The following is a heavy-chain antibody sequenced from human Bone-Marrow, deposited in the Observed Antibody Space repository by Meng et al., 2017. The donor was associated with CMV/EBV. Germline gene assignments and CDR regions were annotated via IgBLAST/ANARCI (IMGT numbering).Heavy chain of an antibody. CDR1: GYTFASYG. CDR3: ARMGYYYGSGTHYYYGSDV. D-gene: IGHD3-10*01. CDR2: ISAYNGDS. J-gene: IGHJ6*02. V-gene: IGHV1-18*01. Sequence: ASVKVSCKASGYTFASYGVSWVRQAPGQGLECLGWISAYNGDSHYSQSLQGRVTMTTDTSTRTAYMELRSLRSDDTAVYYCARMGYYYGSGTHYYYGSDVWGQGTTVTVAS.